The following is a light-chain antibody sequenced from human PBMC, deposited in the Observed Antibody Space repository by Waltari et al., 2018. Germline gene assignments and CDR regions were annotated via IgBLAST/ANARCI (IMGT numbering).Light chain of an antibody. Sequence: QSVLTQPPSVSGAPGQRVTISCTGSTSNIGAPYEVQWYQQDPGTAPTLLIYANNHRPSGVPDRFSGSRSGTSASLAITGLQAEDEADYYCQSYDNSLRGVFGGGTKLTVL. CDR2: ANN. V-gene: IGLV1-40*01. CDR3: QSYDNSLRGV. J-gene: IGLJ3*02. CDR1: TSNIGAPYE.